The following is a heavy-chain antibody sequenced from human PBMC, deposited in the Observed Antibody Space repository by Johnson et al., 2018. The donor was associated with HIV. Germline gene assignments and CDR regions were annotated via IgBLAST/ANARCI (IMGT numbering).Heavy chain of an antibody. V-gene: IGHV3-30-3*01. CDR2: ISYDGSNK. Sequence: QVQLVESGGGVVQPGRSLRLSCAATGFTFSSYAMHWVRQAPGKGLEWVAVISYDGSNKYYADSVKGRFTISRDNSKNTLYLQMNSLRAEDTAVYYCGGAPGAMDAFDIWGQGTLVTVSS. D-gene: IGHD2-2*01. CDR3: GGAPGAMDAFDI. CDR1: GFTFSSYA. J-gene: IGHJ3*02.